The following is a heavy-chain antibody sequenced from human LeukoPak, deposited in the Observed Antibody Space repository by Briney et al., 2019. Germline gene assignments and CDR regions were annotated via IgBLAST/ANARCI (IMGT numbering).Heavy chain of an antibody. V-gene: IGHV4-39*02. J-gene: IGHJ6*03. CDR2: ISYSGNT. Sequence: SETLSLTCTVSAGSISSSDYYWGWIRQSPGKGREWIGRISYSGNTYYNPSLKSRVTISVDTSKNHFSLRLSSVTAADTAVYYYMDVWGEGTTVAVSS. CDR3: MDV. CDR1: AGSISSSDYY.